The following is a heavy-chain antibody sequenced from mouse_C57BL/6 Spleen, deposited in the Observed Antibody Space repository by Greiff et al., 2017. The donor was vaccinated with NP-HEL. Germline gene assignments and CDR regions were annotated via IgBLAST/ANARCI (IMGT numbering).Heavy chain of an antibody. CDR3: ARGSNYGAWFAY. D-gene: IGHD2-5*01. V-gene: IGHV5-17*01. CDR2: ISSGSSTI. Sequence: EVQGVESGGGLVKPGGSLKLSCAASGFTFSDYGMHWVRQAPEKGLEWVAYISSGSSTIYYADTVKGRFTISRDNAKNTLFLQMTSLRSEDTAMYYCARGSNYGAWFAYWGQGTLVTVSA. J-gene: IGHJ3*01. CDR1: GFTFSDYG.